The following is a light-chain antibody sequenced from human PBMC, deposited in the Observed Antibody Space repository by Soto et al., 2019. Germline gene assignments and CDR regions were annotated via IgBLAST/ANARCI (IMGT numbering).Light chain of an antibody. V-gene: IGKV3-15*01. CDR1: QSVNNK. Sequence: EIVMTQSPATLSVSPGERVTLSCRASQSVNNKVAWYQQKPGQAPRLLIYGASTRATGIPARFSGSGSGTEFTLTISRLQSEDFAVYYCQKYNNWPPITFGQGTRLEIK. CDR3: QKYNNWPPIT. CDR2: GAS. J-gene: IGKJ5*01.